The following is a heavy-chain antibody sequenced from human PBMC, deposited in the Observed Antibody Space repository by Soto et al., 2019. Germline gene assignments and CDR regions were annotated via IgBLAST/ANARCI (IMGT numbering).Heavy chain of an antibody. CDR1: GYSFNTYF. V-gene: IGHV1-46*02. CDR2: INPKDGNT. CDR3: AREGDYGDPYFEY. Sequence: QVQLVQSGAEVKKPGASVKVSCKTSGYSFNTYFIHWVRQAPGQGLEWVGIINPKDGNTSFAQHFLGRVSLTRDTSTTTVFMDLSSLRSEDTAVYYCAREGDYGDPYFEYWGQGTLVTVSS. J-gene: IGHJ4*02. D-gene: IGHD4-17*01.